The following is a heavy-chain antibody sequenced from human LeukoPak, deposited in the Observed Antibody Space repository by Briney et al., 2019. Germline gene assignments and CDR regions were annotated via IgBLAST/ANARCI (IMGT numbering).Heavy chain of an antibody. D-gene: IGHD2-2*01. CDR1: GFTVSSNY. CDR2: VYSGGSR. CDR3: ARGSQLARFDY. Sequence: GGSLRLSCAASGFTVSSNYMSWVRQAPGKGLEWVSVVYSGGSRYYAAAFKGGLTISRDNYKKTLYLLMNSLRDEDTAVYYCARGSQLARFDYCSQGTLVTVSS. V-gene: IGHV3-53*01. J-gene: IGHJ4*02.